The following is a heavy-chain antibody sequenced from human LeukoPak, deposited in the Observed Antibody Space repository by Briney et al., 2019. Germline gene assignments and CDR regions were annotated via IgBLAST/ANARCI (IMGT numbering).Heavy chain of an antibody. D-gene: IGHD3-10*01. J-gene: IGHJ6*03. V-gene: IGHV4-39*01. CDR3: ARSPGGVYGSGSLPAPYYMDF. CDR1: GGSISSSSYY. CDR2: IDYTGST. Sequence: SETLSFTSTVSGGSISSSSYYWGWIRQPPGKGLGWIGCIDYTGSTYYNPSLKTRITISVDTSKNQFSLKLRSVTAADTAVYYCARSPGGVYGSGSLPAPYYMDFWGKGTTVTVSS.